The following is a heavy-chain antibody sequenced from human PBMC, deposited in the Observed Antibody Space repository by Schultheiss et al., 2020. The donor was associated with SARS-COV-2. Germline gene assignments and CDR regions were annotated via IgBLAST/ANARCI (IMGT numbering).Heavy chain of an antibody. CDR2: IYYSGST. V-gene: IGHV4-34*09. Sequence: SQTLSLTCAVYGGSFSGYYWSWIRQPPGKGLEWIGSIYYSGSTYYNPSLKSRVTISVDTSKNQFSLKLSSVTAADTAVYYCARVQGLQLTVDYWGQGTLVTVSS. J-gene: IGHJ4*02. CDR1: GGSFSGYY. D-gene: IGHD1-1*01. CDR3: ARVQGLQLTVDY.